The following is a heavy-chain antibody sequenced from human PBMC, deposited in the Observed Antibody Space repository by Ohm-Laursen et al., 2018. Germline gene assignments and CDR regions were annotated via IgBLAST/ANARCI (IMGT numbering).Heavy chain of an antibody. D-gene: IGHD3-10*01. J-gene: IGHJ6*02. Sequence: SLRLSCAACGITLSRIWMSWVRQAPGKGLEWVANIKQDGSEKYYVDSVKGRFTVSRDNAKNSLYLQMNSLRAEDTAVYYCARNGENYYYGMDVWGQGTTVTVSS. V-gene: IGHV3-7*01. CDR2: IKQDGSEK. CDR3: ARNGENYYYGMDV. CDR1: GITLSRIW.